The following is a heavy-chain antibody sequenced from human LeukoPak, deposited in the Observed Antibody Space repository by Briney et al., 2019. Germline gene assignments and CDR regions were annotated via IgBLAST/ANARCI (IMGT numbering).Heavy chain of an antibody. CDR1: GYTFSGYY. D-gene: IGHD2-21*01. J-gene: IGHJ6*03. V-gene: IGHV1-2*02. CDR2: INPKSGGT. CDR3: ARGLASYMDV. Sequence: GASVKVSCKASGYTFSGYYMHWVRQAPGQGLEWMGWINPKSGGTNYAQKLQGRVTMTRDMSTSTVYMELSSLRSEDTAVYYCARGLASYMDVWGKGTTVTVSS.